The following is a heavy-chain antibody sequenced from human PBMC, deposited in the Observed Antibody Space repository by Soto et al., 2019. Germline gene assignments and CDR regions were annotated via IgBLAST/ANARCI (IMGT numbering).Heavy chain of an antibody. CDR2: IRSKAYGGTT. CDR1: GFTFCDYA. D-gene: IGHD3-3*01. V-gene: IGHV3-49*03. CDR3: TSSKNYDFWSGYYAEWDWFDP. J-gene: IGHJ5*02. Sequence: GGSLRLSCTASGFTFCDYAMSWFRQAPGKGLEWVGFIRSKAYGGTTEYAASVKGRFTISRDDSKSIAYLQMNSLKTEDTAVYYCTSSKNYDFWSGYYAEWDWFDPWGQGTLVTVSS.